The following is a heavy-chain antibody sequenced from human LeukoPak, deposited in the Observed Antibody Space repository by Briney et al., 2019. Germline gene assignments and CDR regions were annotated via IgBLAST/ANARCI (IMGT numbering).Heavy chain of an antibody. CDR3: AKGGLYYDSSLQH. CDR2: TSGSGGST. V-gene: IGHV3-23*01. CDR1: GFTFRSHA. J-gene: IGHJ1*01. Sequence: PGGSLRLSCAASGFTFRSHAMSWVRQAPGKGLASVSATSGSGGSTDYADSVKGRFTISRDNSKNTLYLQMTSLRAEDTAVYYCAKGGLYYDSSLQHWGQGTLVTVSS. D-gene: IGHD3-22*01.